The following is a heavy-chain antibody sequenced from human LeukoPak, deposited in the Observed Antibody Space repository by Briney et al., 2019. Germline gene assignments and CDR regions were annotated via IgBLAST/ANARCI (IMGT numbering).Heavy chain of an antibody. CDR2: ISSSGSTI. V-gene: IGHV3-48*03. CDR1: GFTFSSYE. Sequence: GGSLRLSCAASGFTFSSYEMNWVRQAPGKGLEWVSYISSSGSTIYYADSVKGRLTISRDNAKSSLYLQMNSLRAEDTAVYYCARGGLDWNGFDYWGQGTLVTVSS. J-gene: IGHJ4*02. CDR3: ARGGLDWNGFDY. D-gene: IGHD1-1*01.